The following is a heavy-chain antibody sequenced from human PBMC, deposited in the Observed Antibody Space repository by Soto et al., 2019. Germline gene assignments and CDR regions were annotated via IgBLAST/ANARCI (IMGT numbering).Heavy chain of an antibody. CDR2: IFHSGNT. CDR3: VREGTKISPQGYITAAGRFDH. Sequence: QVQLQESGPGLVKPSQTLSLTCTVSGGSITTDDYFWSWIRQSPERGLGWFGFIFHSGNTFNNPSLSGRASLSVDTSKNEFSLNLTSVTAADTAVYYCVREGTKISPQGYITAAGRFDHWGQGALVNVSS. CDR1: GGSITTDDYF. J-gene: IGHJ4*02. V-gene: IGHV4-30-4*01. D-gene: IGHD6-25*01.